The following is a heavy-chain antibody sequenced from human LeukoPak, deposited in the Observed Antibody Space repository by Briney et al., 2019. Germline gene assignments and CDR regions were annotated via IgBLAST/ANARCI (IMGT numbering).Heavy chain of an antibody. Sequence: GGSLRLSCAASGFTFSSYEMNWVRQAPGKGLEWVSYISSSGSTIYYADSVKGRFTISRDNAKNSLYLQMNSLRAEGTAVYYCARVDGYNGGGAFDIWGQGTMVTVSS. CDR3: ARVDGYNGGGAFDI. J-gene: IGHJ3*02. CDR2: ISSSGSTI. CDR1: GFTFSSYE. V-gene: IGHV3-48*03. D-gene: IGHD5-24*01.